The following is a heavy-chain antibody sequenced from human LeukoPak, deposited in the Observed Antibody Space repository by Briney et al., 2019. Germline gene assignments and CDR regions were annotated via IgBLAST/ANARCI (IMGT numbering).Heavy chain of an antibody. CDR1: GFTFSSYW. CDR3: ARAPSEIGGYYPEYFRH. CDR2: IKSDGKT. J-gene: IGHJ1*01. D-gene: IGHD3-22*01. V-gene: IGHV3-74*01. Sequence: GGSLRLSCAASGFTFSSYWMHWVRHAPGKGLVWVSRIKSDGKTNYADSVKGRFTISRDNAKNTVSLQMNSLRAEDTGVYYCARAPSEIGGYYPEYFRHWGQGTLVTVAS.